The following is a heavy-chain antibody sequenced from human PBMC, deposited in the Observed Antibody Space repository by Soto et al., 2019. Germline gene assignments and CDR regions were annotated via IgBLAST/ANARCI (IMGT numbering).Heavy chain of an antibody. Sequence: ASVKVSCKASGFSFTGYYIHWLRQAPGQGLEWMGWINAHSGGTEYAQKFQGRVALTRDTSISTAYMTLSSLRSDDTAIYYCAKDLTRQLAYWLDPWGQGTQVTVSS. J-gene: IGHJ5*02. CDR2: INAHSGGT. V-gene: IGHV1-2*02. CDR1: GFSFTGYY. D-gene: IGHD6-6*01. CDR3: AKDLTRQLAYWLDP.